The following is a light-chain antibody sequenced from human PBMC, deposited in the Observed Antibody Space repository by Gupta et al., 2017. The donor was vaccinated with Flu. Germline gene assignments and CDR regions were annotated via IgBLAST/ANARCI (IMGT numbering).Light chain of an antibody. CDR3: HQYGDSPYT. J-gene: IGKJ2*01. CDR2: GAS. Sequence: ETVLTQSPGPLSLSPGERATLSCRASQTVSSSFLAWYQQSRGQAPRLLIYGASRRAAGIPDRFSGSGSGTDFTLTISRLEPEDFAVYFCHQYGDSPYTFGQGAKVEI. V-gene: IGKV3-20*01. CDR1: QTVSSSF.